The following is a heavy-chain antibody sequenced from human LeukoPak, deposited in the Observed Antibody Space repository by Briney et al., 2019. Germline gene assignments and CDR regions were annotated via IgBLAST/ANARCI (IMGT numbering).Heavy chain of an antibody. D-gene: IGHD5-24*01. Sequence: ASVKVSCKASGYTFTGYYMRWVRQAPGQGLEWMGWINPNGGGTNYAQKFQGRVTMTRDTSISTAYMELSRLRSDDTAVYYCAREERRDGSHLDYWGQGTLVTVSS. V-gene: IGHV1-2*02. CDR3: AREERRDGSHLDY. CDR1: GYTFTGYY. CDR2: INPNGGGT. J-gene: IGHJ4*02.